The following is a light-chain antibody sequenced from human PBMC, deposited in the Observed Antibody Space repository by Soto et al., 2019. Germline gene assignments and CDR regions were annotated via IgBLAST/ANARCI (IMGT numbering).Light chain of an antibody. CDR2: DVS. CDR1: SSDVGGYNY. Sequence: QSALTQPASVSGSPGQSITISCTGTSSDVGGYNYVSWYQQHPGKAPKLMIYDVSNRPSGVSNRFSGSKSGNTASLTISGLQAEDDADYYRSSDTSSSTWGFGEGTKLTVL. CDR3: SSDTSSSTWG. J-gene: IGLJ3*02. V-gene: IGLV2-14*01.